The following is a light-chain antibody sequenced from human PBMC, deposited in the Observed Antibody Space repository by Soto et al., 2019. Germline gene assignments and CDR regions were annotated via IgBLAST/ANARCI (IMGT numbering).Light chain of an antibody. Sequence: QSVLTQSPSVSGAPRQSVNISCSGNNSNIGSNAVHWYQQLPGKAPKLLMYYNDMLPSGVSDRFSGSKSGTSASLAISGLQSEDEGDYYCATWDDRLTAWVFGGGTKRPS. CDR3: ATWDDRLTAWV. CDR1: NSNIGSNA. CDR2: YND. J-gene: IGLJ3*02. V-gene: IGLV1-36*01.